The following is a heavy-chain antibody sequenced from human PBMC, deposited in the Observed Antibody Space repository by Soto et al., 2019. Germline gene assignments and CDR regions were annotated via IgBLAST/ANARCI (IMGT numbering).Heavy chain of an antibody. V-gene: IGHV3-7*01. J-gene: IGHJ4*02. D-gene: IGHD1-20*01. CDR1: GFTFSGYW. CDR3: AGWYNRNIGVY. CDR2: IKEDGSET. Sequence: EVHLVESGGGLVQTGGSLRLSCAASGFTFSGYWMTWVRQAPGKGLEWVANIKEDGSETYYVDSVKGRFTISRDNAKNSLHLQMNSLRAEDTAVYYGAGWYNRNIGVYWGQGTLVTVSS.